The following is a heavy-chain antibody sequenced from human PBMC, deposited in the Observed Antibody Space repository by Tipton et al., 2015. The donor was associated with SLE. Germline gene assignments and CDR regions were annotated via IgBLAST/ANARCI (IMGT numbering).Heavy chain of an antibody. CDR1: GGSISSYY. CDR3: AREWAGSPAAFDI. CDR2: IYSSGST. J-gene: IGHJ3*02. D-gene: IGHD1-26*01. Sequence: TLSLTCTVSGGSISSYYWSWIRQPPGKGLEWIGRIYSSGSTNYNPSFKSRVTISVDTSKNQFSLKLSSVTAADTAVYYCAREWAGSPAAFDIWGQGTMVTVSS. V-gene: IGHV4-4*08.